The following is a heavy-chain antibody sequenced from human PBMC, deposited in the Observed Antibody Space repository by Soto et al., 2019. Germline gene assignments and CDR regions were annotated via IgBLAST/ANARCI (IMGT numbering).Heavy chain of an antibody. J-gene: IGHJ5*02. CDR2: IDQGGGEK. Sequence: EVQLVESGGGLVQPGGSLRLSCAASGFSFSTYWMAWVRQAPGKGLEWVADIDQGGGEKYYVDSVMGRFTISRDNAKNSPYLQMNSLRAEDTAMYHSARGRNWFDPWGQGTLVSASS. CDR3: ARGRNWFDP. V-gene: IGHV3-7*05. CDR1: GFSFSTYW.